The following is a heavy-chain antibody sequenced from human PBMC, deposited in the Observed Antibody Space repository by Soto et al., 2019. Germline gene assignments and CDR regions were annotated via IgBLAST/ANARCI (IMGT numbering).Heavy chain of an antibody. CDR1: GFTVSSNY. CDR3: ARCVYSKAYYYYYYMDV. D-gene: IGHD4-4*01. V-gene: IGHV3-66*01. Sequence: GGSLRLSCAASGFTVSSNYVSWVRQAPGKGLEWVSVIYSGGSTYYADSVKGRFTISRDNSKNTLYLQMNSLRAEDTAVYYCARCVYSKAYYYYYYMDVWGKGTTVTVSS. J-gene: IGHJ6*03. CDR2: IYSGGST.